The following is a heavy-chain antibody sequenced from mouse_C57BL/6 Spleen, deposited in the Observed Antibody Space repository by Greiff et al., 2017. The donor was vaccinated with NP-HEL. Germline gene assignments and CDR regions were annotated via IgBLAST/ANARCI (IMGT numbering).Heavy chain of an antibody. CDR1: GFNIKNTY. J-gene: IGHJ4*01. D-gene: IGHD5-5*01. CDR2: IDLANGNT. CDR3: ARAIATYYYDMDY. V-gene: IGHV14-3*01. Sequence: EVQLQESVAELVRPGVSVKLSCTASGFNIKNTYMLWVKQRPEQGLEWIGRIDLANGNTKYAPKYQGKATITADTSSNTAYLQLSSLTSEDTAIYYCARAIATYYYDMDYWGQGNSVTVSS.